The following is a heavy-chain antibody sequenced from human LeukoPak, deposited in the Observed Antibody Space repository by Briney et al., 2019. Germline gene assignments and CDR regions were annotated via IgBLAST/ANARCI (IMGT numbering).Heavy chain of an antibody. J-gene: IGHJ4*02. V-gene: IGHV3-64*01. Sequence: GGSLRLSCAASGFTFSSYAMHWVRQAPGKGLEYVSAISSNGGSTYYANSVKGRFTISRDNSKNTLYLQMGSLRSEDTAVYYCGDLYSHPDYWGQGTLVTVSS. CDR1: GFTFSSYA. CDR3: GDLYSHPDY. CDR2: ISSNGGST. D-gene: IGHD2-21*01.